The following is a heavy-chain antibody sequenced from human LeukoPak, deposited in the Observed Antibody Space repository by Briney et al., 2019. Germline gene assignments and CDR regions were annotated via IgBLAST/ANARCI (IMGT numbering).Heavy chain of an antibody. J-gene: IGHJ4*02. V-gene: IGHV1-69*04. Sequence: SVKVSCKASGGTFSNSALSWVRQAPGQGLEWLGRIIPSVGLIHYAQKFQGRGTISADETTTTAFLELTSLRSDDTAVYFCTRGLGAKREDFWGQGTLVTVSS. CDR1: GGTFSNSA. D-gene: IGHD1-26*01. CDR3: TRGLGAKREDF. CDR2: IIPSVGLI.